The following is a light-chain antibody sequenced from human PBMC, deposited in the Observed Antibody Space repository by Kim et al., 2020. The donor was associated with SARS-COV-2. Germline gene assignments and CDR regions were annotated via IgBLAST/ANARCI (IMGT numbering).Light chain of an antibody. Sequence: DIQMTQSPSTLSASVGDRVTITCRASQNIDTFLDWYQHKPGKAPKLLIYTTSSLKSGVPSRFSGSRSATEFTLTISSLQPDDFATYYCQQNYSPLYTFGQGTKLEI. CDR3: QQNYSPLYT. V-gene: IGKV1-39*01. CDR2: TTS. J-gene: IGKJ2*01. CDR1: QNIDTF.